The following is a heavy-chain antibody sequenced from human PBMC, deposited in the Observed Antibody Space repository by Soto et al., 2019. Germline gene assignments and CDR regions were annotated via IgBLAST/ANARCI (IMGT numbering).Heavy chain of an antibody. D-gene: IGHD3-3*01. CDR3: ARVRFAPQYYDFWSGYNYGMDV. V-gene: IGHV3-7*01. CDR1: GFTFSSYW. Sequence: GGSLRLSCAASGFTFSSYWMSWVRQAPGKGLEWVANIKQDGSEKYYVDSVKGRFTISRDNAKNSLYLQMNSLRAEDTAVYYCARVRFAPQYYDFWSGYNYGMDVWGQGTTVTVSS. CDR2: IKQDGSEK. J-gene: IGHJ6*02.